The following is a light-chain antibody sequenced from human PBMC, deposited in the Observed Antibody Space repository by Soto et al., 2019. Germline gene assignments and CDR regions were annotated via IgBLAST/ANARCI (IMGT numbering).Light chain of an antibody. V-gene: IGKV1-5*03. CDR1: QTISSR. Sequence: DIQMTQSPSTLSASVGDSVTTTCRSSQTISSRLAWYQQKPGKAPTLLIYQASLLESGVPSRFSCSGSGTEFTLTITCLQPDDFATYYCQQYNSYPVTFGGGTRVEIK. CDR2: QAS. CDR3: QQYNSYPVT. J-gene: IGKJ4*01.